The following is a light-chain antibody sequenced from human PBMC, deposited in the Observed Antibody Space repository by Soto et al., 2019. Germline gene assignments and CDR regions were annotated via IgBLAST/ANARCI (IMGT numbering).Light chain of an antibody. CDR1: SSDIGGYNY. J-gene: IGLJ2*01. CDR2: EVT. CDR3: SSYTSSNTQV. V-gene: IGLV2-14*01. Sequence: QSALTQPASVSVSPGQSITISCTGASSDIGGYNYVSWHQQHPGKAPKLLIYEVTNRPSGVSNRFSASKSGNTASLTISGLQAEDEADYYCSSYTSSNTQVFGGGTQLTVL.